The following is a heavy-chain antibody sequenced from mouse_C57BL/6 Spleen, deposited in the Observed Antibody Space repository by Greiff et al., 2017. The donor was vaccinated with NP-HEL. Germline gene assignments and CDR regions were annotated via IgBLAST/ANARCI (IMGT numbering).Heavy chain of an antibody. D-gene: IGHD2-3*01. CDR3: ARSDGYLDY. J-gene: IGHJ2*01. Sequence: VQLQQPGAELVKPGASVKLSCKASGYTFTSYWMHWVKQRPGQGLEWIGMIHPNSGSTNYNEKFKSQATLTVDKSSSTAYMQLSSLTSEDSAVYYCARSDGYLDYWGQGTTLTVSS. CDR1: GYTFTSYW. CDR2: IHPNSGST. V-gene: IGHV1-64*01.